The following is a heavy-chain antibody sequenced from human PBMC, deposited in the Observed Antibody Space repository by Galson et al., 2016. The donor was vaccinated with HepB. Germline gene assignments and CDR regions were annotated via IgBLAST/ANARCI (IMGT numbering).Heavy chain of an antibody. V-gene: IGHV3-13*01. CDR2: IGRGGDR. CDR1: GASGSTFNNYD. CDR3: AREMSESITYGWYFDL. J-gene: IGHJ2*01. D-gene: IGHD3-10*01. Sequence: SLRLSCAASGASGSTFNNYDMHWVRQVTGKGLEWVSAIGRGGDRYYSGSVKGRFTISRENAKNSLYLQMNSLSAGDTAVYYCAREMSESITYGWYFDLWGRGTLVTVAS.